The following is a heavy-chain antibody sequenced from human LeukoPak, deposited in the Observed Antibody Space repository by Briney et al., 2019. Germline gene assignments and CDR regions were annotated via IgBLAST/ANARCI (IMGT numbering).Heavy chain of an antibody. Sequence: GGSLRLSCAASGFTFSSYTMTWVRQAPGKGLEWVSSISTSSSCIYYADSVKGRFTISRDNAKNSLFLQMNSLRAEDTAVYYCASPVIEAAGTDYWGQGTLVTVSS. CDR1: GFTFSSYT. CDR3: ASPVIEAAGTDY. V-gene: IGHV3-21*01. D-gene: IGHD6-13*01. J-gene: IGHJ4*02. CDR2: ISTSSSCI.